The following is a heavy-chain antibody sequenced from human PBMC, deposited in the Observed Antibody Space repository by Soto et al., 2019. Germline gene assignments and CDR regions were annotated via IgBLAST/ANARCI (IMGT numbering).Heavy chain of an antibody. V-gene: IGHV4-59*08. J-gene: IGHJ5*02. Sequence: SETLSLTCTVSGGSISSYYWSWIRQPPGKGLEWIGYIYYSGSTNYNPSLKSRVTISVDTSKNQFSLKLSSVTAADTAVYYCARHGDYDILTGYLNWFDPWGQGTLVTVPS. CDR2: IYYSGST. D-gene: IGHD3-9*01. CDR1: GGSISSYY. CDR3: ARHGDYDILTGYLNWFDP.